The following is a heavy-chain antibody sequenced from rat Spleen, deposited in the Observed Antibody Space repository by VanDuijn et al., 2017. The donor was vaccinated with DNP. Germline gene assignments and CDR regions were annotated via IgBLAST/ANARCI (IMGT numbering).Heavy chain of an antibody. V-gene: IGHV4-2*01. J-gene: IGHJ3*01. CDR2: IKDDSSIK. CDR3: VTRGDPFDNWFAY. D-gene: IGHD4-2*01. Sequence: EVQLVESGGGLVQPGRSLKLSCAASGFNFNDYWMGWVRQAPGKGLEWIGEIKDDSSIKNYNPALNGKVTFSRDNDQNTLYLQMTNLESEDTGIYYCVTRGDPFDNWFAYWGRGALVTVS. CDR1: GFNFNDYW.